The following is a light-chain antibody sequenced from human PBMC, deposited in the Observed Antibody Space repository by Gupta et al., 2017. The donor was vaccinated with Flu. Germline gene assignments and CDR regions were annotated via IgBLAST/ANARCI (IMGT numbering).Light chain of an antibody. V-gene: IGLV3-21*02. J-gene: IGLJ2*01. Sequence: GGNNIGSYSVHWYQRMPGQAPVLVVYDDIGRPSGIPERFSGSNSGNTATLTISRVEVGDEADYYCQMWDSSTDHRTFGGGTKLAV. CDR3: QMWDSSTDHRT. CDR1: NIGSYS. CDR2: DDI.